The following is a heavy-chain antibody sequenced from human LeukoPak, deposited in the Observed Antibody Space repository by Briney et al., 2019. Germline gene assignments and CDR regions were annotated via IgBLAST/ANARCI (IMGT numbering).Heavy chain of an antibody. V-gene: IGHV4-59*08. D-gene: IGHD3-10*01. CDR1: GGSISSYY. Sequence: SETLSLTCTVSGGSISSYYWSWIRQPPGKGLEWIGYIYYSGSTNHNPSLKSRVTISVDTSKNQFSLKLSSVTAADTAVYYCARRAYGSGSFFDYWGQGTLVTVSS. J-gene: IGHJ4*02. CDR3: ARRAYGSGSFFDY. CDR2: IYYSGST.